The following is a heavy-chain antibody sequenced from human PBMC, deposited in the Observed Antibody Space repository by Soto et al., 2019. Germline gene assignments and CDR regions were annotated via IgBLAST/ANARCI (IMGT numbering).Heavy chain of an antibody. Sequence: VGSLRLSCAASGFTFSSYGMHWVRQAPGKGLEWVAVISYDGSNKYYADSVKGRFTISRDNSKNTLYLQMNSLRAEDTAVYYCAGLLLVYGLDVWGQGTTVSVS. CDR1: GFTFSSYG. D-gene: IGHD3-22*01. CDR2: ISYDGSNK. V-gene: IGHV3-30*03. J-gene: IGHJ6*02. CDR3: AGLLLVYGLDV.